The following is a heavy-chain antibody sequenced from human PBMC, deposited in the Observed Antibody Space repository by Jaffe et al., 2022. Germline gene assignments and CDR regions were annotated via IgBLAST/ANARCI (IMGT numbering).Heavy chain of an antibody. J-gene: IGHJ3*02. Sequence: QVQLQESGPGLVKPSETLSLTCTVSGGSISSYYWSWIRQPPGKGLEWIGYIYYSGSTNYNPSLKSRVTISVDTSKNQFSLKLSSVTAADTAVYYCARNYYDSSGEPGAFDIWGQGTMVTVSS. CDR2: IYYSGST. D-gene: IGHD3-22*01. V-gene: IGHV4-59*01. CDR3: ARNYYDSSGEPGAFDI. CDR1: GGSISSYY.